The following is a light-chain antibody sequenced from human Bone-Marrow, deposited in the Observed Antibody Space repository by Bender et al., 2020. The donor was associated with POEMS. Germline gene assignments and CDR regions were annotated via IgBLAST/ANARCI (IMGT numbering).Light chain of an antibody. CDR3: AVWNDSLNGWV. Sequence: QSVLTRPPSASGTPGQRVTISCSGGSSNIGAHAVNWYQHLPGTAPKLLIYSSHRRPSEVPDRFSGSRSGTSASLAIRGLQSEDEADYYCAVWNDSLNGWVFGGGTKLTVL. CDR2: SSH. V-gene: IGLV1-44*01. CDR1: SSNIGAHA. J-gene: IGLJ3*02.